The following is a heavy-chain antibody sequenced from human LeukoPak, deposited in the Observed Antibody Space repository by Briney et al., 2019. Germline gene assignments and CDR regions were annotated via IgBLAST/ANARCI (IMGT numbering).Heavy chain of an antibody. CDR2: IYYSGST. V-gene: IGHV4-59*01. Sequence: PSETLSLTCTVSGGSISSYYWSWIRQPPGKGLEWIGYIYYSGSTNYNPSLKSRVTISVDTSKNQFSLKLSSVTAADTAVYYCARSGYSYVIDAFDIRGQGTMVTVSS. CDR3: ARSGYSYVIDAFDI. D-gene: IGHD5-18*01. J-gene: IGHJ3*02. CDR1: GGSISSYY.